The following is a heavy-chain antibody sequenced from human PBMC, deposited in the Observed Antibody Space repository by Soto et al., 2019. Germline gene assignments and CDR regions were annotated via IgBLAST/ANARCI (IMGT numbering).Heavy chain of an antibody. V-gene: IGHV4-4*07. CDR3: VKDGTKTLRDWFDP. J-gene: IGHJ5*02. CDR2: IYATGTT. Sequence: SETLSLTCTVSGASISGFYWSWIRKSAGKGLEWIGRIYATGTTDYNPSLKSRVMMSVDTSKKQFSLKLRSVTAADTAVYYCVKDGTKTLRDWFDPWGQGISVTVSS. CDR1: GASISGFY. D-gene: IGHD1-1*01.